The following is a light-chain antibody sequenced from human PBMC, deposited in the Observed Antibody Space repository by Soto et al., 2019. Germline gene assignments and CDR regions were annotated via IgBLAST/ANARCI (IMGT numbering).Light chain of an antibody. J-gene: IGKJ4*01. V-gene: IGKV3-11*01. Sequence: EIVLTQSPATLSLSPGERGTLSCRASQSVSSYLAWYQQKPGQAPRLLIYDASNRATGIPARFSGSGSGTDLTLTISSPETDDFAVYYCQQRSNWPLTFGGGTKVEIK. CDR2: DAS. CDR3: QQRSNWPLT. CDR1: QSVSSY.